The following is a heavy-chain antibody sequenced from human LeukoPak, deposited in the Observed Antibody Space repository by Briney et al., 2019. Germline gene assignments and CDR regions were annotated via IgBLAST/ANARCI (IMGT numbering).Heavy chain of an antibody. D-gene: IGHD6-13*01. CDR2: ISSSSSYI. CDR1: GFTFSSYS. CDR3: TTIAAAGTEFDY. V-gene: IGHV3-21*01. J-gene: IGHJ4*02. Sequence: GSLRLSCAASGFTFSSYSMNWVRQAPGKGLEWVSSISSSSSYIYYADSVKGRFTISRDNAKNSLYLQMNSLRAEDTAVYYCTTIAAAGTEFDYWGQGTLVTVSS.